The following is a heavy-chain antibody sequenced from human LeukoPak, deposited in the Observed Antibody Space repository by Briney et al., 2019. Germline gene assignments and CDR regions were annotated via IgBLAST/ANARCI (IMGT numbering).Heavy chain of an antibody. J-gene: IGHJ3*02. V-gene: IGHV4-34*01. D-gene: IGHD6-13*01. CDR3: AGIAAAGTLETFDI. Sequence: PSETLSLTCAVYGGSFSGYYWSWIRQPPGKGLEWIGEINHSGSTNYNPSLKSRVTISVDTSKNQFSLKLSSVTAADTAVYYCAGIAAAGTLETFDIWGQGTMVTVSS. CDR2: INHSGST. CDR1: GGSFSGYY.